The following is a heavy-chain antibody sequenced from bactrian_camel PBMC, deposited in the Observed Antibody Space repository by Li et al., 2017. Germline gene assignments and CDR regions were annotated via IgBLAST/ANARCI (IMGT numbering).Heavy chain of an antibody. D-gene: IGHD3*01. J-gene: IGHJ4*01. CDR2: MNGGGAT. Sequence: HVQLVESGGGLVQPGGSLRLSCKASEYDSRRYCHGWFRQTPEKREGVASMNGGGATYYTDSVKGRFTISLDNAKNTLYLQMNNLRAEDTAMYYCAATGQMLSVAGCRTQGTQVTVS. V-gene: IGHV3S1*01. CDR1: EYDSRRYC.